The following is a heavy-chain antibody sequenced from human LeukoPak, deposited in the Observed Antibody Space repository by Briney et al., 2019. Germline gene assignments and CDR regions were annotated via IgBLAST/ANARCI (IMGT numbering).Heavy chain of an antibody. CDR1: GGSISSGSYY. V-gene: IGHV4-61*02. CDR2: IYTSGST. CDR3: ASWIAARRYYYYYYMDV. Sequence: PSQTLSLTCTVSGGSISSGSYYWSWIRQPAGKGLEWIGRIYTSGSTNYNPSLKSRVTISVDTSKNQFSLKLSSVTAADTAVYYCASWIAARRYYYYYYMDVWGKGTTVTVSS. D-gene: IGHD6-6*01. J-gene: IGHJ6*03.